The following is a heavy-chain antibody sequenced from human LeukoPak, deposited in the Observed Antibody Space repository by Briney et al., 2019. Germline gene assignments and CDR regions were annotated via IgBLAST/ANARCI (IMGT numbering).Heavy chain of an antibody. V-gene: IGHV4-34*01. CDR2: INHSGST. CDR1: GGSFSGYY. CDR3: ASSSGQH. Sequence: SETLSLTCAVYGGSFSGYYWSWIRQPPGKGLEWIGEINHSGSTNYNPSLKSRVTISVDTSKNQFSLKLSSVTAADTAVYYCASSSGQHWGQGTLVTVSS. J-gene: IGHJ1*01. D-gene: IGHD3-10*01.